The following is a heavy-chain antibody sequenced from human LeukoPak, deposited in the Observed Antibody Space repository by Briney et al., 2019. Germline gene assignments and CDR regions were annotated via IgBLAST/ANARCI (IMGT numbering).Heavy chain of an antibody. Sequence: GASVKVSCKASGYTFTSYDINWVRQATGQGLEWMGWMNPNSGNTGYAQKSQGRVTMTRNTSISTAYMELSSLRSEDTAVYYCARARPRFRRDGYKFDYWGQGTLVTVSS. J-gene: IGHJ4*02. V-gene: IGHV1-8*01. D-gene: IGHD5-24*01. CDR1: GYTFTSYD. CDR3: ARARPRFRRDGYKFDY. CDR2: MNPNSGNT.